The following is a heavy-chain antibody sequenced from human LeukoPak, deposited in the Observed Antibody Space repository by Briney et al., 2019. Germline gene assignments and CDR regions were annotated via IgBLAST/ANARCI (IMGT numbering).Heavy chain of an antibody. CDR2: IYYSGST. J-gene: IGHJ4*02. CDR3: ARTMVRGVIIDY. Sequence: SQTLSLTCTVSGGSISSGDYYRSWIRQPPGKCLEWIGYIYYSGSTYYNPSLKSRVTISVDTSKNQFSLKLSSVTAADTAVYYCARTMVRGVIIDYWGQGTLVTVSS. V-gene: IGHV4-30-4*01. D-gene: IGHD3-10*01. CDR1: GGSISSGDYY.